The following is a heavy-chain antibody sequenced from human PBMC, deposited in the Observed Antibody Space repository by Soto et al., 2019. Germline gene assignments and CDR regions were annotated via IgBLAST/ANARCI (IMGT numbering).Heavy chain of an antibody. V-gene: IGHV1-69*06. CDR1: GGTFSSYA. Sequence: GASVKVSCKASGGTFSSYAISWVRQAPGQGLEWMGGIIPIFGTANYAQKFQGRVTITADKSTSTAYMELSSLRSEDTAVYYCAREVVVVPAAIRYYGMDVWGQGTTVTVSS. D-gene: IGHD2-2*02. CDR2: IIPIFGTA. CDR3: AREVVVVPAAIRYYGMDV. J-gene: IGHJ6*02.